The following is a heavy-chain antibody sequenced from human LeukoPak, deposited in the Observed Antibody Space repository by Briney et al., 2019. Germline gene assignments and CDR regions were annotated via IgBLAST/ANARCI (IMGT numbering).Heavy chain of an antibody. V-gene: IGHV3-23*01. CDR2: ISGGGTTT. J-gene: IGHJ4*02. Sequence: GGSLRLSCAASGFTFSTYAMSWVRQAPVKGLEWVSAISGGGTTTFYADSVKGRFTISRDNSKDTLYLQMNSLRAADTAVYYCAKATLATTYFDHWGQGTLVTVSS. D-gene: IGHD5-12*01. CDR3: AKATLATTYFDH. CDR1: GFTFSTYA.